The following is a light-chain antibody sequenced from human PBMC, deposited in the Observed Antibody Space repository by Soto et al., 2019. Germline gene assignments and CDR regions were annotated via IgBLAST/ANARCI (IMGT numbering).Light chain of an antibody. J-gene: IGKJ3*01. V-gene: IGKV4-1*01. CDR3: QQYGGSPGFFT. Sequence: DIVMTQSPDSLAVSLGERATINCRSSQSVLYSSNNKNYLAWYQLKPGQPPKLLIYWASIRESGVPDRFSGSGSVTDFPLTLSSLQAEDVAVYYFQQYGGSPGFFTLCPGTKVDL. CDR1: QSVLYSSNNKNY. CDR2: WAS.